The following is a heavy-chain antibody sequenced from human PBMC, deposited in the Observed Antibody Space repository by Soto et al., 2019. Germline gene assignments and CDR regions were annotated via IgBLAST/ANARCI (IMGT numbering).Heavy chain of an antibody. V-gene: IGHV1-69*13. CDR3: ATSLRFLEWLVRYYYYGMDV. J-gene: IGHJ6*02. CDR1: GGTFSSYA. D-gene: IGHD3-3*01. Sequence: SVKVSCKASGGTFSSYAISWVRQAPGQGLEWMGGIIPIFGTANYAQKFQGRVTITADESTSTAYMELSSLRSEDTAVYYCATSLRFLEWLVRYYYYGMDVWGQGTTVTVSS. CDR2: IIPIFGTA.